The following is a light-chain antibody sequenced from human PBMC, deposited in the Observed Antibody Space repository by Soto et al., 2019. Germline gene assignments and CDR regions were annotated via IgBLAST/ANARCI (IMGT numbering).Light chain of an antibody. V-gene: IGKV1-9*01. CDR1: QGISSY. CDR2: VAS. J-gene: IGKJ5*01. CDR3: QHLNSYPSIT. Sequence: DIQLTQSPSFLSASVGDRVTITCRASQGISSYLAWYQQKPGKAPKLLIYVASTLQSGVPSRFSGSGSGTEFTLTIRSLQPEDFAAYYCQHLNSYPSITFGQGTRLEIK.